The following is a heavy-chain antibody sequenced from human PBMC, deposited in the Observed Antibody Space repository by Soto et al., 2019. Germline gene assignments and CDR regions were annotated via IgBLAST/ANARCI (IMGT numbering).Heavy chain of an antibody. CDR3: ARGYITIFIKWFDP. J-gene: IGHJ5*02. CDR2: INHSGST. V-gene: IGHV4-34*01. Sequence: SETLSITYSVYGGSFRGYYWSWIRRPPGKGLEWIGEINHSGSTNYNPSLKSRVTISVDTSKNQFSLKLSSVTAADTAVYYCARGYITIFIKWFDPWGQGTLVSVSS. CDR1: GGSFRGYY. D-gene: IGHD3-3*01.